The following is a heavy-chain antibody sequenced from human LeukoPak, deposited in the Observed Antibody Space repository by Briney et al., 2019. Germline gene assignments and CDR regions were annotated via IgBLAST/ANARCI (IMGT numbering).Heavy chain of an antibody. D-gene: IGHD4-23*01. CDR2: IYHSGST. CDR3: ARDYGGNSGFDY. V-gene: IGHV4-59*12. CDR1: GGSISSYY. Sequence: SETLSLTCTVSGGSISSYYWSWIRQPPGKGLEWIGYIYHSGSTYYNPSLKSRVTISVDRSKNQFSLKLSSVTAADTAVYYCARDYGGNSGFDYWGQGTLVTVSS. J-gene: IGHJ4*02.